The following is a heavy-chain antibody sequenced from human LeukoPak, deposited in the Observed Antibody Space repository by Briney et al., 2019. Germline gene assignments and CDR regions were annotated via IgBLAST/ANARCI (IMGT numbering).Heavy chain of an antibody. CDR1: GFTFSNAW. Sequence: GGSLRPSCAASGFTFSNAWMTWVRQAPGKGLEWVASISPDGGEIHYVDSVKGRFTISRDNAKNSLFLQMNSLRAEDTAVYYCAKYLSSGFLYYFDYWGQGTLVTVSS. D-gene: IGHD3-22*01. CDR2: ISPDGGEI. CDR3: AKYLSSGFLYYFDY. J-gene: IGHJ4*02. V-gene: IGHV3-7*03.